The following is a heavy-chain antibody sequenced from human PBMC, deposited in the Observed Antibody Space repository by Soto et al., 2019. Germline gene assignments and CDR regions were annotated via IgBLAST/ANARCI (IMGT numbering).Heavy chain of an antibody. Sequence: GGSLRLSCAASGFTFSSYEMNWVRQAPGKGLEWVSYISSSGSTIYYADSVKGRFTISRDNAKDSLYLQMNSLRAEDTAVYYCERRAAAVNHPIDYWGQGTLVTVSS. CDR2: ISSSGSTI. CDR1: GFTFSSYE. V-gene: IGHV3-48*03. D-gene: IGHD6-13*01. CDR3: ERRAAAVNHPIDY. J-gene: IGHJ4*02.